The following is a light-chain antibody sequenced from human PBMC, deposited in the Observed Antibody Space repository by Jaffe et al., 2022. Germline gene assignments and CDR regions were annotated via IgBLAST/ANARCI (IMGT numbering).Light chain of an antibody. V-gene: IGLV1-47*01. Sequence: QSVLTQPPSASGTPGQRVTISCSGSSSNIGSNFVYWYQQVPGTAPKLLIYRSNQRPSGVPDRFSGSKSGTSASLAISGLRSEDEADYYCATWDDSLSAWVFGGGTRLTVL. J-gene: IGLJ3*02. CDR3: ATWDDSLSAWV. CDR2: RSN. CDR1: SSNIGSNF.